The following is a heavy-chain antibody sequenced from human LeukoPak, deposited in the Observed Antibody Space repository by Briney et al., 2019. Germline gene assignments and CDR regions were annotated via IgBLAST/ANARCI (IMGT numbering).Heavy chain of an antibody. V-gene: IGHV1-46*01. CDR2: INPSGGST. CDR1: GYTFTSYY. CDR3: ATPRAAGAFDI. D-gene: IGHD6-25*01. J-gene: IGHJ3*02. Sequence: ASVKVSCKASGYTFTSYYMHWVRQAPGQGLEWMGIINPSGGSTSYAQKFQGRVTMTTDTSTSTAYMELRSLRSDDTAVYYCATPRAAGAFDIWGQGTMVTVSS.